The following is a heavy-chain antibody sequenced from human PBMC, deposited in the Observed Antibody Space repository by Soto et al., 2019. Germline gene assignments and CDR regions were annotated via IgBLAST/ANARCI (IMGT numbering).Heavy chain of an antibody. V-gene: IGHV4-39*01. CDR1: GGSINTNNYY. J-gene: IGHJ4*02. D-gene: IGHD2-15*01. Sequence: KASETLSLTCSVSGGSINTNNYYWGWIRQSPGQGLEWIGSIYYNGHANYNPSLKGRVTISQDTSKNQFFLTLTSMTAADTATYYCATIMVAAPRHVAIDYWGRGTLVTVSS. CDR2: IYYNGHA. CDR3: ATIMVAAPRHVAIDY.